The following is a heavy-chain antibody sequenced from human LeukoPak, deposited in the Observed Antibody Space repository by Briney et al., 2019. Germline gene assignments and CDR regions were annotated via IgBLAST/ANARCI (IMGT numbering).Heavy chain of an antibody. Sequence: SETLSLTCAVYGGSFSGYYWSWIRQPPGKGLEWIGEINHSGSTNYNPSLKSRVTISVDTSKNQFSLKLSSVTAADTAVYYCARDRHDSSGYYRFDYWGQGTLVTVSS. D-gene: IGHD3-22*01. CDR3: ARDRHDSSGYYRFDY. CDR2: INHSGST. CDR1: GGSFSGYY. J-gene: IGHJ4*02. V-gene: IGHV4-34*01.